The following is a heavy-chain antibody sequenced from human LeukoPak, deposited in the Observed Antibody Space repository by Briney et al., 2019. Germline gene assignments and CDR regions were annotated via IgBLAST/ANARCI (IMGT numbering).Heavy chain of an antibody. CDR1: GFTFSSYW. Sequence: GGSLRLSCAASGFTFSSYWMSWVRQAPGKGLEWVANIKQDGSEKYYVDSVKGRFTISRDNAKNSLYLQMNSLRDEDTAVYYCARRNYYGSGSLGRPFDYWGQGTLVTVSS. V-gene: IGHV3-7*01. CDR3: ARRNYYGSGSLGRPFDY. J-gene: IGHJ4*02. D-gene: IGHD3-10*01. CDR2: IKQDGSEK.